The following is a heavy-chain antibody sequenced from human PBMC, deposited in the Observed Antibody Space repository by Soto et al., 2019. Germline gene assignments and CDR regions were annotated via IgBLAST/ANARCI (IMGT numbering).Heavy chain of an antibody. V-gene: IGHV1-3*01. CDR2: INAGNGNT. D-gene: IGHD1-1*01. CDR1: GYTFTSYA. CDR3: ALLPLAPPGFDY. J-gene: IGHJ4*02. Sequence: ASVKGSCKAPGYTFTSYAMHWVRQAPGQRLEWMGWINAGNGNTKYSQKFQGRLTITADKSTSTAYMELSSLRSEDTAVYYCALLPLAPPGFDYWGQGTLVTVSS.